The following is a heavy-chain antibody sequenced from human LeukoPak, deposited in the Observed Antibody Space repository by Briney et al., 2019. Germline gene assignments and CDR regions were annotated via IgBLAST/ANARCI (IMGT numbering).Heavy chain of an antibody. Sequence: GRSLRLSCAASGFTFSSYAMHWVRQAPGQGLEWVATISYDVNNKYYADSVKGRFTISRDNSKNTLYLQMNSLRGEDTAVYYCARESTCGNGLYYFDYWGQGTLVTVSS. D-gene: IGHD1-26*01. CDR2: ISYDVNNK. V-gene: IGHV3-30*04. CDR3: ARESTCGNGLYYFDY. J-gene: IGHJ4*02. CDR1: GFTFSSYA.